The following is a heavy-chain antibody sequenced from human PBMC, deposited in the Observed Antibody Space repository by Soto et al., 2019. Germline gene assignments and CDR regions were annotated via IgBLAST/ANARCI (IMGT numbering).Heavy chain of an antibody. CDR2: ISGYGGTT. CDR3: AKNRGGSCSSDCDY. J-gene: IGHJ4*02. CDR1: GFTFSSYA. D-gene: IGHD2-15*01. V-gene: IGHV3-23*01. Sequence: GGSLRLSCAASGFTFSSYAMSWVRQAPGKGLEWVSVISGYGGTTYYAESVKGRFTISRDNSLNTLYLQMNSLRAEDTAVYYCAKNRGGSCSSDCDYWGQGTLVTVSS.